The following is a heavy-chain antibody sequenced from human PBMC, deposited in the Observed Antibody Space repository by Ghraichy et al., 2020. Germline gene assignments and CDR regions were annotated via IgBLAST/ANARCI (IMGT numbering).Heavy chain of an antibody. V-gene: IGHV3-21*01. J-gene: IGHJ3*02. CDR3: ASGITGTTGAFDI. CDR2: ISSSSSYI. D-gene: IGHD1-7*01. Sequence: GGSLRLSCAASGFTFSSYSMNWVRQAPGKGLEWVSSISSSSSYIYYADSVKGRFTISRDNAKNSLYLQMNSLRAEDTAVYYCASGITGTTGAFDIWGHGTMFTVSS. CDR1: GFTFSSYS.